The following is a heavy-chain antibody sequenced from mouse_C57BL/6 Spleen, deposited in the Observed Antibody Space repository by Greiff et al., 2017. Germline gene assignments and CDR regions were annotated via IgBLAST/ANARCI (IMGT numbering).Heavy chain of an antibody. CDR2: ISYDGSN. CDR1: GYSITSGYY. J-gene: IGHJ4*01. CDR3: AREGDYYGSSYNYAMDY. Sequence: EVQLVESGPGLVKPSQSLSLTCSVTGYSITSGYYWNWIRQFPGNKLEWMGYISYDGSNNYNPSLKNRISITRDTSKNQFFLKLNSLTTEDTATYYCAREGDYYGSSYNYAMDYWGQGTSVTVSS. V-gene: IGHV3-6*01. D-gene: IGHD1-1*01.